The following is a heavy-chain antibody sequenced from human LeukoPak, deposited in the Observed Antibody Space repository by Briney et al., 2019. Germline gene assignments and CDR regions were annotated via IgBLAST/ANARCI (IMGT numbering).Heavy chain of an antibody. J-gene: IGHJ4*02. CDR1: GFTFSSYA. V-gene: IGHV3-23*01. Sequence: GGSLRLSRAASGFTFSSYAMSWVRQAPGKGLEWVSAISGSGGTTYYADSVKGRFTISRDSSKHTLFLQMNSLRAEDTAVYYCAKEIGSDDSSGYYPLWGFDYWGQGTLVTVSS. CDR2: ISGSGGTT. D-gene: IGHD3-22*01. CDR3: AKEIGSDDSSGYYPLWGFDY.